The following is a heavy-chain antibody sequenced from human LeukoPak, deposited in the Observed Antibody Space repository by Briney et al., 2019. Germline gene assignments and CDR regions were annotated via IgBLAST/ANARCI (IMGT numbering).Heavy chain of an antibody. CDR2: ISYDGSNK. J-gene: IGHJ6*03. V-gene: IGHV3-30*04. D-gene: IGHD6-13*01. CDR1: GFTFSSYA. Sequence: GGSLRLSCAASGFTFSSYAMHWVRQAPGKGLEWVAVISYDGSNKYYADSVKGRFTISRDNSKNTLYLQMNSLRAEDTAVYYCARVTVWNSSSWYDWKNYYYYYMDVWGKGTTVTVSS. CDR3: ARVTVWNSSSWYDWKNYYYYYMDV.